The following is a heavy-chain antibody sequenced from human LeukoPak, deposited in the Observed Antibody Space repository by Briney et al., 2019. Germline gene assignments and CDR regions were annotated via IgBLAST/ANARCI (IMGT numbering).Heavy chain of an antibody. V-gene: IGHV3-53*01. CDR1: GFTVSSDF. Sequence: GGSLRLSCAASGFTVSSDFMSWVRQAPGKGLEWVALINSGGSTYYADSVKRRFTISRDNSKNTLNFQMNNLRAEDTAVYYCAAFGGDYWGQGTLVSVSS. CDR2: INSGGST. CDR3: AAFGGDY. J-gene: IGHJ4*02. D-gene: IGHD3-16*01.